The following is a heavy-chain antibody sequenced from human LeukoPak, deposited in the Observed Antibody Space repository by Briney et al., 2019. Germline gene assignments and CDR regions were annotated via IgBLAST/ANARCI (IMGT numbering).Heavy chain of an antibody. CDR2: ISSSGSTI. CDR3: ASCPIGTAAGYYYYYMDV. J-gene: IGHJ6*03. V-gene: IGHV3-11*04. Sequence: GGSLRLSCAASGFTFSDYYMSWIRQAPGKGLEWVSYISSSGSTIYYADSVKGRFTISRDNAKNSLYLQMNSLRAEDTAVYYCASCPIGTAAGYYYYYMDVWGKGTTVTVSS. CDR1: GFTFSDYY. D-gene: IGHD1-1*01.